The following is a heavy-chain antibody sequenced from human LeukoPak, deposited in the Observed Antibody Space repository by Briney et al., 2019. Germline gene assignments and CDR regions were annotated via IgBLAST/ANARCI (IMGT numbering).Heavy chain of an antibody. J-gene: IGHJ5*02. Sequence: GGSLRLSCAASGSTFSSYWMHWVRQAPGKGLAWVSGINSDGSRTEYADSVKGRFTISRDNSKNTMYLQMNSLRAEDTALYYCARDRSGSYPNWFDPWGQGTLVTVSS. V-gene: IGHV3-74*01. CDR3: ARDRSGSYPNWFDP. CDR2: INSDGSRT. CDR1: GSTFSSYW. D-gene: IGHD3-10*01.